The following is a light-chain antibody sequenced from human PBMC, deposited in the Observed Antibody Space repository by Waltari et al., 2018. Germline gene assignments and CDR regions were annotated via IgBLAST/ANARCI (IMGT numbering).Light chain of an antibody. CDR1: SANIGGNF. V-gene: IGLV1-47*01. Sequence: SVLTQPPSASGTPGQTVTIPWSGSSANIGGNFFYWYPQLPGMAPPLLTYKNNQRPPGVPARFTGSQSGTSASLAISGLRSDDEAEYYCAACDDNLTGPLFGGGTKVPVL. CDR2: KNN. CDR3: AACDDNLTGPL. J-gene: IGLJ3*02.